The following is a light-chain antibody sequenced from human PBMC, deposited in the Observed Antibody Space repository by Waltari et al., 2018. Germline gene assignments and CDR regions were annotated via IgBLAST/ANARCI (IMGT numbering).Light chain of an antibody. V-gene: IGKV1-5*03. J-gene: IGKJ4*01. CDR2: RAS. CDR3: QQYASTSLT. Sequence: IQMTQSPSRLSASLGDRVTINCRASESVSTWLAWYQQKPGKAPKLLIYRASSLEGEVPSRFTGSGYGTEFTLTINNLQPKDFATYFCQQYASTSLTFGGGTEVEI. CDR1: ESVSTW.